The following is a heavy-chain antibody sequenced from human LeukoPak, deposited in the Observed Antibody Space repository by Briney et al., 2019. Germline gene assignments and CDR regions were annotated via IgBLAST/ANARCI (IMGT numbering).Heavy chain of an antibody. CDR1: GFTFSSYS. CDR3: ARDGYNAFDI. V-gene: IGHV3-21*01. Sequence: GGSLRLSCAASGFTFSSYSMTWVRQAPGKGLEWVSSISSSSSYIYYADLVKGRFTISRDNAKNSLYLQMNSLRAEDTAVYYCARDGYNAFDIWGQGTMVTVSS. CDR2: ISSSSSYI. J-gene: IGHJ3*02. D-gene: IGHD5-24*01.